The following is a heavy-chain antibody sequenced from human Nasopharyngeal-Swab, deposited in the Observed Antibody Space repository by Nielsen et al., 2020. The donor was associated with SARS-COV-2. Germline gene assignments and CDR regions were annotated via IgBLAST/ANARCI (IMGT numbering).Heavy chain of an antibody. V-gene: IGHV3-21*01. Sequence: PGKGLEWVSSISSSSSYIYYADSVKGRFTISRDNAKNSLYLQMNSLRAEDTAVYYCALEGSGSYYNYYFDYWGQGTLVTVSS. CDR2: ISSSSSYI. J-gene: IGHJ4*02. CDR3: ALEGSGSYYNYYFDY. D-gene: IGHD3-10*01.